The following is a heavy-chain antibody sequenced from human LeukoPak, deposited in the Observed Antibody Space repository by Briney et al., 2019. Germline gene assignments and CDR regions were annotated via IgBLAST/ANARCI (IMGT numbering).Heavy chain of an antibody. CDR2: IIPIFGTA. D-gene: IGHD6-6*01. J-gene: IGHJ5*02. CDR3: ARLSSIAARGEWFDP. CDR1: GGTFSSYA. V-gene: IGHV1-69*13. Sequence: SVKVSCKASGGTFSSYAISWVRQAPGQGLEWRGGIIPIFGTANYAQKFQGRVTITADESTSTAYMELSSLRSEDTAVYYCARLSSIAARGEWFDPWGQGTLVTVSS.